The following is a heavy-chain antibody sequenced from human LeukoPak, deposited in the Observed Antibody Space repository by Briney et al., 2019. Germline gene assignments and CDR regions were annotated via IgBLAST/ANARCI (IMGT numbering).Heavy chain of an antibody. CDR1: GVTFSSFG. CDR3: AKAPRFGDHATEYYYYYMHV. Sequence: GGSLRLSCAATGVTFSSFGMHWVRQSPGKGLEWVALIRHDGTNIYYADSVKGRFTISRDNSKNTLYLQMNSLRVEDTAVYYCAKAPRFGDHATEYYYYYMHVWGKGTTVTVSS. V-gene: IGHV3-30*02. D-gene: IGHD3-16*01. J-gene: IGHJ6*03. CDR2: IRHDGTNI.